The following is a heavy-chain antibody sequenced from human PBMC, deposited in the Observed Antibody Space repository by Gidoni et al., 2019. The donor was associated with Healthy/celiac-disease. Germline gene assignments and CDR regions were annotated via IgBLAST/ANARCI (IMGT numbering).Heavy chain of an antibody. V-gene: IGHV4-39*07. CDR2: IYYSGST. J-gene: IGHJ4*02. D-gene: IGHD3-3*01. CDR1: GGSISSSSYY. Sequence: QLQLQESGPGLVKPSETLSLTCTVSGGSISSSSYYWGWLRQPPGKGLEWIGSIYYSGSTYYNPSLKSRVTISVDTSKNQFSLKLSSVTAADTAVYYCARDTEWSGTDYWGQGTLVTVSS. CDR3: ARDTEWSGTDY.